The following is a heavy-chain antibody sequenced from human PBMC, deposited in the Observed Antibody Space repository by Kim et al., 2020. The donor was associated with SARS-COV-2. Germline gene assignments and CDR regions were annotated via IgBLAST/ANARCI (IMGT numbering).Heavy chain of an antibody. CDR3: ARDLNIAHPSYGMDV. J-gene: IGHJ6*02. CDR1: GYSISSGYY. Sequence: SETLSLTCTVSGYSISSGYYWGWIRQPPGKGLEWIGSIYHSGSTYYNPSLKSRVTISVDTSKNQFSLKLSSVTAADTAVYYCARDLNIAHPSYGMDVWGQGTTVTVSS. CDR2: IYHSGST. V-gene: IGHV4-38-2*02. D-gene: IGHD6-13*01.